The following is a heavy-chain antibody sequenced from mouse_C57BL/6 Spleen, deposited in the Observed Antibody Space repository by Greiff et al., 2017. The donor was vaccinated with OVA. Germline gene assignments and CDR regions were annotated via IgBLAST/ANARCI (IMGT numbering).Heavy chain of an antibody. CDR2: IDPSDSYT. D-gene: IGHD2-1*01. CDR1: GYTFTSYW. J-gene: IGHJ3*01. CDR3: ALYYGNLFAY. V-gene: IGHV1-69*01. Sequence: QVQLQQPGAELVMPGASVKLSCKASGYTFTSYWMHWVKQRPGQGLEWIGEIDPSDSYTNYNQKFKGKSTLTVDKSSSTAYMQLSSLTSEDSAVYYCALYYGNLFAYWGQGTLVTVSA.